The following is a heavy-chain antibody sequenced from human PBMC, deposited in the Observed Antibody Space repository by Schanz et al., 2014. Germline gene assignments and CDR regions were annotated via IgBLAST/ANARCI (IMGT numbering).Heavy chain of an antibody. CDR3: GRDYSGGALDY. CDR2: ISNRGTTT. Sequence: EVQLVESGGGLVQPGGSLRLSCTASGFTFKGYAMNWVRQGPGKGVEAISYISNRGTTTNYADSVKGRFTLSRDNSKNTMDLQMNSLRPEDTAVYYCGRDYSGGALDYWGQGTLVTVSS. CDR1: GFTFKGYA. V-gene: IGHV3-48*03. J-gene: IGHJ4*02. D-gene: IGHD6-19*01.